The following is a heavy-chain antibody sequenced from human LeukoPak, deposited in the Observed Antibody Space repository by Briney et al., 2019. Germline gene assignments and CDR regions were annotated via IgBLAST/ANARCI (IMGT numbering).Heavy chain of an antibody. CDR3: AELGITMIGGV. V-gene: IGHV3-48*03. Sequence: GGSLRLSCAASGFTFSSYEMNWFRQAPGKGLEWVSTISRSGSTIYYEDSVKGRFTISRDNAKNSLYLQMNSLRAEDTAVYYCAELGITMIGGVWGKGTTVTISS. D-gene: IGHD3-10*02. CDR2: ISRSGSTI. CDR1: GFTFSSYE. J-gene: IGHJ6*04.